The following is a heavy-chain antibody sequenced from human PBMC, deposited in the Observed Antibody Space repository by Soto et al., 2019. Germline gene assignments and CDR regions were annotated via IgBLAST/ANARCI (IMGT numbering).Heavy chain of an antibody. CDR3: ARHVGRITIFGGPDY. CDR2: INAGNGNT. D-gene: IGHD3-3*01. Sequence: ASVKVSCKASGYTFTSYAMHWVRQAPGQRLEWMGWINAGNGNTKYSQKFQGRVTITRDTSASTAYMELSSLRSEDTAVYYCARHVGRITIFGGPDYWGQGTLVTVSS. V-gene: IGHV1-3*01. J-gene: IGHJ4*02. CDR1: GYTFTSYA.